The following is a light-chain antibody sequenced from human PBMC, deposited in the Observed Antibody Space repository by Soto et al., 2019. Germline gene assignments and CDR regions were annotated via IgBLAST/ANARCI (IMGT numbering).Light chain of an antibody. CDR1: QSIGNS. J-gene: IGKJ4*01. V-gene: IGKV3-11*01. Sequence: TVLTQSPATLSLSPGERATLSCKASQSIGNSLGWFQQKPGQAPRLLIDDAFNRATGIPARFTGSGSGSDFTLTISSLEPEDFGVYYCQQYNNWPPLTFGGGTKVEIK. CDR2: DAF. CDR3: QQYNNWPPLT.